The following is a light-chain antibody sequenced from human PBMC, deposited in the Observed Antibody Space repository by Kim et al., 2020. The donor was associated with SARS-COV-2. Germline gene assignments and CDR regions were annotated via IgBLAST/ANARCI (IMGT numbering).Light chain of an antibody. CDR3: QAWDSRTVI. CDR1: KLGDKY. V-gene: IGLV3-1*01. J-gene: IGLJ2*01. CDR2: EGT. Sequence: SYELTQPPSVSVSPGQTAIITCSGDKLGDKYACWYQQRPGQSPVLVIYEGTERPSGIPERFSGSKSGTTATLTISGTQATDEADYYCQAWDSRTVIFGGGNQLTVL.